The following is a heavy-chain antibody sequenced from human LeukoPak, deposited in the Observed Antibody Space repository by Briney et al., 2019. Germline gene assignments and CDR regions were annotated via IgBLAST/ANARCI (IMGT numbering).Heavy chain of an antibody. D-gene: IGHD6-13*01. J-gene: IGHJ4*02. CDR2: ISGSGVIT. CDR3: AKEGYSSTWNANFDY. V-gene: IGHV3-23*01. CDR1: RFTFNNYA. Sequence: GGSLRLSCSASRFTFNNYAMSWVRQAPGKGLEWVSAISGSGVITYYADSVKGRFTISRDNSKNTLYPQMNSLRVEDTAVYYCAKEGYSSTWNANFDYWGQGTLVIVSS.